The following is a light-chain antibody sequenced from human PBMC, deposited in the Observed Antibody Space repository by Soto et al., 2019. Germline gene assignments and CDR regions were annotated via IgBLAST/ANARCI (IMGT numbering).Light chain of an antibody. Sequence: QSVLTQPASVSGSPGQSINISCIGSSSDFGAYNSVSWYQQHPGKAPKLVIYDVSHRPSGVSDRFSGSKSGNTASLTISRLQAEDEADYYCTSFTTTTTVVVFGGGTKLTVL. J-gene: IGLJ2*01. V-gene: IGLV2-14*01. CDR3: TSFTTTTTVVV. CDR2: DVS. CDR1: SSDFGAYNS.